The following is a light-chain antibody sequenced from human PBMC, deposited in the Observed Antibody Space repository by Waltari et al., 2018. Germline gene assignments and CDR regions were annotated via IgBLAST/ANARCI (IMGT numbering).Light chain of an antibody. CDR1: TSNIGALYD. CDR3: QSFDSSLSGVV. CDR2: SNN. Sequence: QSVLTQPPSVSGAPGQRVTISCTGTTSNIGALYDVHWYQQLPGTAPHLPIYSNNKRPSGVPDRFSGSRSGTSASLAITGLQAEDEAHYYCQSFDSSLSGVVFGGGTKLTVL. V-gene: IGLV1-40*01. J-gene: IGLJ2*01.